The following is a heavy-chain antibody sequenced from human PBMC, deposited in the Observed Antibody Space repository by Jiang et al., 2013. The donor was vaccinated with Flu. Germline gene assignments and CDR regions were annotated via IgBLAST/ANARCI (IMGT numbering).Heavy chain of an antibody. D-gene: IGHD3-22*01. CDR3: AREGAAMVTRGYDSSGYYLDY. Sequence: QTLSLTCAISGDSVSSNSAAWNWIRQSPSRGLEWLGRTYYRSKWYNDYAVSVKSRITINPDTSKNQFSLQLNSVTPEDTAVYYCAREGAAMVTRGYDSSGYYLDYWGQGTLVTVSS. CDR1: GDSVSSNSAA. V-gene: IGHV6-1*01. J-gene: IGHJ4*02. CDR2: TYYRSKWYN.